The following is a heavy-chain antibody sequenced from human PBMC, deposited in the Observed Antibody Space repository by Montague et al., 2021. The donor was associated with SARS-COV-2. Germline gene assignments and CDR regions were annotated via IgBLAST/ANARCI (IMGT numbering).Heavy chain of an antibody. J-gene: IGHJ4*02. D-gene: IGHD4-23*01. CDR1: GFSRSTSGLC. CDR3: ARVYYGGNSAFDY. CDR2: IDWDDDK. Sequence: PALVKPTQTLTLTCTFSGFSRSTSGLCVSWIRQPPGKALEWLARIDWDDDKYYSTSLKTRLTISKDTSKNQVVLTMTNMDPVDTVTYYCARVYYGGNSAFDYWGQGTLVTVSS. V-gene: IGHV2-70*11.